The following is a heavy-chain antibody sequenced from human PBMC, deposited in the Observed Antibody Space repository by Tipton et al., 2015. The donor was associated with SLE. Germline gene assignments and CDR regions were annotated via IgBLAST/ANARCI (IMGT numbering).Heavy chain of an antibody. CDR2: IYYVGKT. Sequence: TLSLTCTVSGGSMRSSNHHWGWIRQPPGKGLEWIGIIYYVGKTYYNPSLKSRLTISVDTSKNQFSLNLSSLTAADTAVYYCARDNGGVSYYDSSGYLNWFDPWGQGTLVTVSS. CDR1: GGSMRSSNHH. J-gene: IGHJ5*02. V-gene: IGHV4-39*07. D-gene: IGHD3-22*01. CDR3: ARDNGGVSYYDSSGYLNWFDP.